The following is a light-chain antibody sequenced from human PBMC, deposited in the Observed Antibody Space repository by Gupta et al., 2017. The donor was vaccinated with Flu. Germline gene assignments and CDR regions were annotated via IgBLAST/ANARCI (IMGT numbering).Light chain of an antibody. J-gene: IGLJ1*01. CDR3: QSADGSGTYV. CDR1: TLSNKY. V-gene: IGLV3-25*02. CDR2: KDS. Sequence: SYAITQPSSLSVSPGQTARITCSGATLSNKYIYWYQQKPGQAPVMVIYKDSERPSGIPERFSGATSGTTATLTIGGVQTEDEAAYYCQSADGSGTYVFGSGTKVTVL.